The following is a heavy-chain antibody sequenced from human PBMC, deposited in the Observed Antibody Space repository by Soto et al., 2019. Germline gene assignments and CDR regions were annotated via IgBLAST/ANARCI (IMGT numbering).Heavy chain of an antibody. CDR1: GYTFTTYH. Sequence: QVQLVQSGAEVKEPGASVKISCKASGYTFTTYHIHWARQAPGQGLDWMGMIDPIGGNTGYARKFQDRVAMTSDTSTGTAYIEVNSLRSDDTAMYFCVRGYCTSSASCEGDFQHWGQGTLVTVSS. J-gene: IGHJ1*01. CDR3: VRGYCTSSASCEGDFQH. V-gene: IGHV1-46*01. CDR2: IDPIGGNT. D-gene: IGHD2-2*01.